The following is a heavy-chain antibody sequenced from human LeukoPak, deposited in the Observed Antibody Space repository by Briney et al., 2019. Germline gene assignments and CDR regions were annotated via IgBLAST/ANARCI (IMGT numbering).Heavy chain of an antibody. V-gene: IGHV4-59*01. CDR1: GGSISSYY. J-gene: IGHJ4*02. D-gene: IGHD6-19*01. CDR3: ARFDPVAVAGAFDY. CDR2: IYYSGST. Sequence: PSETLSLTCTVSGGSISSYYWSWIRQPPGKGLEWIGYIYYSGSTNYNPSLKSRVTISVDTSKNQFSLKLSSVTAAGAAVYYCARFDPVAVAGAFDYWGQGTLVTVSS.